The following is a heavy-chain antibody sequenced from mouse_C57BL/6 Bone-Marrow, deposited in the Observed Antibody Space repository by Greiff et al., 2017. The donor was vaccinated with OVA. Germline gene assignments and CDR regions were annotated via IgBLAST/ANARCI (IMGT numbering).Heavy chain of an antibody. J-gene: IGHJ3*01. CDR2: INPYNGGT. CDR3: ARGNLDDYDVAY. V-gene: IGHV1-19*01. D-gene: IGHD2-4*01. Sequence: VQLQQSGPVLVKPGASVKMSCKASGYTFTDYYMNWVKQSHGKSLEWIGVINPYNGGTSYNQKFKGKATLTVDKSSSTAYMELNSLTSEDSAVYYCARGNLDDYDVAYWGQGTLVTVSA. CDR1: GYTFTDYY.